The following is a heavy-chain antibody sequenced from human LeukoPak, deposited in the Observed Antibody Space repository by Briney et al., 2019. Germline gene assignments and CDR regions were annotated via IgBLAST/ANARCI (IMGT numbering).Heavy chain of an antibody. J-gene: IGHJ4*02. CDR3: ARHSSGYYVGY. V-gene: IGHV3-48*02. CDR1: GFTFSSYS. D-gene: IGHD3-22*01. CDR2: ISTTSSTI. Sequence: GGSLRLSCAASGFTFSSYSMNWVRQAPGKGLEWVSYISTTSSTIYYADSVKGRFTISRDNAKNSLYLQMNNLRDEDTAVYYCARHSSGYYVGYWGQGALVTVSS.